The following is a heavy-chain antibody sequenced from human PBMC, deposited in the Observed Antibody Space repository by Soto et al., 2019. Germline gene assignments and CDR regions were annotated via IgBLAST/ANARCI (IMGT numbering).Heavy chain of an antibody. CDR1: GFTFSSYG. CDR2: IWYDGSNK. D-gene: IGHD2-15*01. V-gene: IGHV3-33*01. J-gene: IGHJ4*02. CDR3: ARGSVVVVAATGFDY. Sequence: GGSQRLSCAASGFTFSSYGVHWVRQAPGKGLEWVAVIWYDGSNKYYADSVKGRFTISRDNSKNTLYLQMNSLRAEDTAVYYCARGSVVVVAATGFDYWGQGTLVTVSS.